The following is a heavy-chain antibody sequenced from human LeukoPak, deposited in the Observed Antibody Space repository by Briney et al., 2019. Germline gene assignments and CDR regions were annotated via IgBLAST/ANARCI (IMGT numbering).Heavy chain of an antibody. V-gene: IGHV3-48*03. CDR3: ARVFGNGYGDYTYYFDY. Sequence: GGSLRLSCAASGFTFSSYEMNWVRQAPGEGLEWVSYISSSDGSIYYADSVQGRFTISRDNAKNSLYLQMNSLRAEDTAVYYCARVFGNGYGDYTYYFDYWGQGTLVTVSS. J-gene: IGHJ4*02. CDR1: GFTFSSYE. CDR2: ISSSDGSI. D-gene: IGHD4-17*01.